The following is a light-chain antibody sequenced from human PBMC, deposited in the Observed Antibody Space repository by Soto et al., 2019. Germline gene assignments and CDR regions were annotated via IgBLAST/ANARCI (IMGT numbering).Light chain of an antibody. CDR2: GAS. Sequence: EIVLTQSPVTLSLSPGERATLSCRASQSVSSSYLAWYQQKPGQAPRLLIYGASSRATGIPDRFSGSGSGTDFSLTITRLEPEDFAVYFCQQYGSSLLFGGGTKVEIK. V-gene: IGKV3-20*01. CDR3: QQYGSSLL. CDR1: QSVSSSY. J-gene: IGKJ4*01.